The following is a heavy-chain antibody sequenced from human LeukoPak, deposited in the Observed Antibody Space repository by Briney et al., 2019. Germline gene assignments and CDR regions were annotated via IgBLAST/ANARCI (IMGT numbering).Heavy chain of an antibody. Sequence: GGSLRLSCAAPGFTFSSYGMHWVRQAPGKGLEWVAVISYDGSNKYYADSVKGRFTISRDNSKNTLYLQMNSLRAEDTAVYYCAKDRGDYYDSSGYYSGGFDIWGQGTMVTVSS. J-gene: IGHJ3*02. V-gene: IGHV3-30*18. D-gene: IGHD3-22*01. CDR1: GFTFSSYG. CDR3: AKDRGDYYDSSGYYSGGFDI. CDR2: ISYDGSNK.